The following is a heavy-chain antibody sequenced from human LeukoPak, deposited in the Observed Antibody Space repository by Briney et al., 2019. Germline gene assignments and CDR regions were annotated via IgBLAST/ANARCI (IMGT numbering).Heavy chain of an antibody. Sequence: NSSETLSLTCAVYGGSFSGYYWSWIRQPPGKGLEWIGEINHSGSTNYNPSLKSRVTISVDTSKNQFSLKLSSVTAADTAVYYCARDHSFFQVDYWGQGILVTVSS. V-gene: IGHV4-34*01. CDR2: INHSGST. J-gene: IGHJ4*02. CDR1: GGSFSGYY. CDR3: ARDHSFFQVDY. D-gene: IGHD5/OR15-5a*01.